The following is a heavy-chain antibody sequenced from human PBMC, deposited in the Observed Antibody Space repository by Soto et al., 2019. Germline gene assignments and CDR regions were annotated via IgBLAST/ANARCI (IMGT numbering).Heavy chain of an antibody. J-gene: IGHJ6*02. V-gene: IGHV1-18*01. CDR3: ARDLPTMGV. Sequence: QVQLVQSGAEVKKPGASVKVSCKASGYTFTSYGISWVRQAPGQGLEWMGWIRAYNGNTNYAQKLQGRVTMTTDTSTSTADMELRTLRPDGTAVHYCARDLPTMGVWGQGTTVTVSS. CDR2: IRAYNGNT. CDR1: GYTFTSYG.